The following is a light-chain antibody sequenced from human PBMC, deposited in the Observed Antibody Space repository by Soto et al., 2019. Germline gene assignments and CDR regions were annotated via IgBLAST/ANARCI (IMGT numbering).Light chain of an antibody. Sequence: DIQMTQSPSTLSAFVGDRVTITCRASQNINSWLAWYQQKPGKAPKLLIQKASNLESGVPSRFSGSGSGTEFTLTISSLQPDDFATYYCQQYKSYPYIFXQGTKVDIK. J-gene: IGKJ2*01. CDR3: QQYKSYPYI. CDR2: KAS. V-gene: IGKV1-5*03. CDR1: QNINSW.